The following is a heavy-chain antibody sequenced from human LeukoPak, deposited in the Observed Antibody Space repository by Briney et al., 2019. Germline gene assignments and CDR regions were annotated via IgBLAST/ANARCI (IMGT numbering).Heavy chain of an antibody. CDR1: GFILSKAW. CDR3: TTDRITIYRVVVPFDF. J-gene: IGHJ4*02. Sequence: GGSLTLSCAASGFILSKAWMNWVRKSPGKGLDWVGHVKSKSEGGTTDYSEPVKGRFTISRDESKATLDLQMDSLRAEDTAVYYCTTDRITIYRVVVPFDFWGQGILVTVSS. CDR2: VKSKSEGGTT. V-gene: IGHV3-15*07. D-gene: IGHD3-3*01.